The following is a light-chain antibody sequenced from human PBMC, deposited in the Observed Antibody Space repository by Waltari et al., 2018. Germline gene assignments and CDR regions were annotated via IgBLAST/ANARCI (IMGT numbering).Light chain of an antibody. CDR1: SRDVGGYNY. J-gene: IGLJ2*01. V-gene: IGLV2-23*02. Sequence: QSALTQPASVSGSPGQSITISCTGTSRDVGGYNYVSWYQQHPGKAPKLMIYDVLKRPSGVSNRFSGSKSGNTASLTISGLQAEDEADYYCCSYAGSSTFWVFGGGTKLTVL. CDR3: CSYAGSSTFWV. CDR2: DVL.